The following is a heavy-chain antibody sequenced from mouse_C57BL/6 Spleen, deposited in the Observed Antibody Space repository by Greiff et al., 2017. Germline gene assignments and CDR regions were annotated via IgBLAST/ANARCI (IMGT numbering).Heavy chain of an antibody. Sequence: DVKLQESGAELVRPGASVKLSCTASGFNFQDYYMHWVKQRPEKGLEWIGRIDPEDGDTEYAPKFQGKATMTADTSSNTAYLQLSSLTSEDTAVYYCTTVVAYYYAMDYWGQGASVTVSS. CDR3: TTVVAYYYAMDY. CDR2: IDPEDGDT. D-gene: IGHD1-1*01. J-gene: IGHJ4*01. CDR1: GFNFQDYY. V-gene: IGHV14-1*01.